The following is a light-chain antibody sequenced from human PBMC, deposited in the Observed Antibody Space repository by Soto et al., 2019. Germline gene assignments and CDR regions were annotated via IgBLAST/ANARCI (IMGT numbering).Light chain of an antibody. CDR3: HQDNNWPPWT. CDR2: GAS. V-gene: IGKV3-15*01. J-gene: IGKJ1*01. CDR1: QSVSSN. Sequence: EIVMTQSPATLSVSPGERATLSCRASQSVSSNLAWYQQKPGQAPRLLIYGASTRATGISARFSGSGSGTEFTLTISSLQSEDFAVYYCHQDNNWPPWTFGQGTKVEIK.